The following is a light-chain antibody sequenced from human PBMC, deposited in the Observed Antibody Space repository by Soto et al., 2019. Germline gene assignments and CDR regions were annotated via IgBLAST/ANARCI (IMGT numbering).Light chain of an antibody. CDR3: ASWDDSLTLV. V-gene: IGLV1-44*01. Sequence: QSVLTQPPSASGTPRQRVTISCSGSNSNIGDKAVTWYQQIPGTAPKVVIHSDDQRPSGVPDRFSGSKSGNSASLAISAVQSEDEADYFCASWDDSLTLVFGGGTKLTVL. CDR2: SDD. J-gene: IGLJ2*01. CDR1: NSNIGDKA.